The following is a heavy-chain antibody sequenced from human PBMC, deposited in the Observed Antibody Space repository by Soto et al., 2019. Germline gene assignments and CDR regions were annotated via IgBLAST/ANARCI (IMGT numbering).Heavy chain of an antibody. Sequence: ASVKVSCKASGYTFTNHGISWVRQAPGQGLEWLGWISGHNGNTKYAQRLKGRVTMTADTSTSTAYMELRSLRSDDTAVYYCARDLYPLAYYFDFWGQGXLVTVSS. CDR3: ARDLYPLAYYFDF. D-gene: IGHD2-8*01. CDR1: GYTFTNHG. V-gene: IGHV1-18*04. J-gene: IGHJ4*02. CDR2: ISGHNGNT.